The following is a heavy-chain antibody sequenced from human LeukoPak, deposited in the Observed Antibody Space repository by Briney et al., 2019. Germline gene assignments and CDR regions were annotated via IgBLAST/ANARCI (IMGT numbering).Heavy chain of an antibody. D-gene: IGHD6-19*01. Sequence: SGGSLRLSCAASGFTFSSYAMSWVRQAPGKGLEWVSAISGSGGSTYYADSVKGRFTISRDNSKNTLYLQMNSLRAEDTAVYYCAKVPSSRIAVAGTFDYWGQGTLVTVSS. CDR1: GFTFSSYA. CDR2: ISGSGGST. CDR3: AKVPSSRIAVAGTFDY. J-gene: IGHJ4*02. V-gene: IGHV3-23*01.